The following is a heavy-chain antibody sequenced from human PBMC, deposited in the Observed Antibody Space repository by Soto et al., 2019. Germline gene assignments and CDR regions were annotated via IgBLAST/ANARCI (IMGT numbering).Heavy chain of an antibody. D-gene: IGHD6-25*01. CDR3: ARDRLPGNYYYGMDV. CDR2: ISSSSSYI. CDR1: GFTFSSYS. J-gene: IGHJ6*02. Sequence: EVQLVESGGGLVKPGGSLRLSCAASGFTFSSYSMNWVRQAPGKGLEWVSSISSSSSYIYYADSVKGRFTISRDNAKNSLYLQMNSLRAEDTAVYYCARDRLPGNYYYGMDVWGQGTTVTVSS. V-gene: IGHV3-21*01.